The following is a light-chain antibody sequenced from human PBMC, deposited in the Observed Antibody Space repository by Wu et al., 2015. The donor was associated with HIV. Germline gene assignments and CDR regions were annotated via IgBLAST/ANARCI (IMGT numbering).Light chain of an antibody. CDR1: QTVSSS. Sequence: EVVMTQSPATLSVSPGERATLSCRASQTVSSSLAWYHQKPGQAPRLLIYAASTRASGIPDSFSGSGSGTEFTLTISSLRSEDFGVYYCQQYDTWPLTFGQGTRLEI. CDR3: QQYDTWPLT. V-gene: IGKV3-15*01. J-gene: IGKJ5*01. CDR2: AAS.